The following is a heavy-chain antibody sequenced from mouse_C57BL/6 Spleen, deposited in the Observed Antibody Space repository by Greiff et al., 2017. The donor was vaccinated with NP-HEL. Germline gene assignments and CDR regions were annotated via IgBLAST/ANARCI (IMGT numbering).Heavy chain of an antibody. Sequence: VQLQQSGPELVKPGASVKISCKASGYAFSSSWMNWVKQRPGKGLEWIGRIYPGDGDTNYNGKFKGKATLTADKSSSTAYMQLSSLTSDDSAVYFCARSPFITTAYYFDYWGQGTTLTVSS. J-gene: IGHJ2*01. D-gene: IGHD1-1*01. CDR1: GYAFSSSW. CDR3: ARSPFITTAYYFDY. CDR2: IYPGDGDT. V-gene: IGHV1-82*01.